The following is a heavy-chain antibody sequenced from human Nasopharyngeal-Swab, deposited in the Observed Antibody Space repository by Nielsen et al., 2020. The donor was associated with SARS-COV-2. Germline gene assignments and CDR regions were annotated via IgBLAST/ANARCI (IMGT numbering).Heavy chain of an antibody. V-gene: IGHV1-18*01. CDR2: ISPYNGNT. Sequence: WVRQAPGQGLEWMGWISPYNGNTKYAQKFQGRVTMTTDTSTSTAYMELSSLRSEDTAVYYCARGWERWLRSPGNAFDIWGQGTMVTVSS. J-gene: IGHJ3*02. CDR3: ARGWERWLRSPGNAFDI. D-gene: IGHD5-24*01.